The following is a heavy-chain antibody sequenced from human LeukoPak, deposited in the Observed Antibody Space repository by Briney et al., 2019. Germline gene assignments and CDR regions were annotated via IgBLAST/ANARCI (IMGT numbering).Heavy chain of an antibody. V-gene: IGHV3-11*04. CDR2: ISSSGSTI. CDR1: GFTFSDYY. D-gene: IGHD6-13*01. CDR3: VRVGSSNWYA. Sequence: GGSLRLSCAASGFTFSDYYMSWIRQAPGKGLEWVSYISSSGSTIYYADSVKGRFTISRDNSRNSLYLQMNNLRAEDTAVYYCVRVGSSNWYAWGQGTLVTVSS. J-gene: IGHJ5*02.